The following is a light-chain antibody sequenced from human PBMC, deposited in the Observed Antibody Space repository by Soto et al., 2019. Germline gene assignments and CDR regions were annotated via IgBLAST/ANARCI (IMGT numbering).Light chain of an antibody. J-gene: IGLJ3*02. CDR1: SGSVSATYY. V-gene: IGLV8-61*01. Sequence: QAVVTQAPSLSVSPGGTVTITCGLTSGSVSATYYPSWYQQTPGQAPRTLIYSTNTRSSGVPDRFSGSILGNKAALTITGAQADDESDYYWVLYMGSDLSVFGGGTQLTVL. CDR3: VLYMGSDLSV. CDR2: STN.